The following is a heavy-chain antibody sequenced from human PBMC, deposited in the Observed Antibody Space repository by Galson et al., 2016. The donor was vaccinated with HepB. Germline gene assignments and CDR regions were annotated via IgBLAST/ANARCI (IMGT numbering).Heavy chain of an antibody. J-gene: IGHJ3*02. D-gene: IGHD3-10*01. CDR2: INPNGNT. CDR1: GGSISNNNW. V-gene: IGHV4-4*02. CDR3: ARDGSGDSGFGI. Sequence: ETLSLTCAVSGGSISNNNWWSWVRQPPGKGLEWLGEINPNGNTKYNQSFKSPVTISLYTAKHQFSLKLTSVTAADTAVSYCARDGSGDSGFGIWGQGTMVTVSS.